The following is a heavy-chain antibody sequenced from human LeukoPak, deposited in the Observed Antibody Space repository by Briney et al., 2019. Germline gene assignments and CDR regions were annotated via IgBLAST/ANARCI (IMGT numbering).Heavy chain of an antibody. D-gene: IGHD6-6*01. J-gene: IGHJ4*02. CDR3: ARRGYSSSSGVDY. CDR2: IYYSWST. Sequence: IIYYSWSTYYSPSLKSRVTISVDTSKNQFSLKLSSVTAADTAVYYCARRGYSSSSGVDYWGQGTLVTVSS. V-gene: IGHV4-39*01.